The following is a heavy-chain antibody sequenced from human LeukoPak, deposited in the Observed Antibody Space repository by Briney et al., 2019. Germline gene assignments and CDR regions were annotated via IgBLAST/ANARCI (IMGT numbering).Heavy chain of an antibody. J-gene: IGHJ4*02. CDR3: VTGGGHYDSSAD. Sequence: SQTLSLTCTVSGGSISSGNYYWSWIRQPAGKGLEWIGRIYTSGSINYNPSLRSRVTISLDTSKKQFSLKLSSVTAADTAVYYCVTGGGHYDSSADWGQGTMVTVSS. CDR2: IYTSGSI. V-gene: IGHV4-61*02. CDR1: GGSISSGNYY. D-gene: IGHD3-22*01.